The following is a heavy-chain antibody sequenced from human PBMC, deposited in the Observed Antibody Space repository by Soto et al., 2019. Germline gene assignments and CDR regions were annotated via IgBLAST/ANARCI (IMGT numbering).Heavy chain of an antibody. CDR1: GGTFSSYA. Sequence: ASVKVSCKASGGTFSSYAISCVRQAPGQGLEWMGGIIPIFGTANYAQKLQGRVTITADESTSTAYMELSSLRSEDTAVYYCARHPGGRGYYYGMDVWGQGTTVTVSS. J-gene: IGHJ6*02. V-gene: IGHV1-69*13. D-gene: IGHD2-15*01. CDR2: IIPIFGTA. CDR3: ARHPGGRGYYYGMDV.